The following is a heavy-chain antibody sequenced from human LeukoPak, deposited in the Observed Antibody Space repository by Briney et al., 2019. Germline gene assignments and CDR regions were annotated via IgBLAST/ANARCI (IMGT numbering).Heavy chain of an antibody. CDR2: ISGSGGST. V-gene: IGHV3-23*01. Sequence: GGSLRLSCAASGFTFSSYSMTWVRHAPGKGLEWVSAISGSGGSTYYADSVKGRFTISRDNSKNTLYLQMNSLRAEDTAVYYCAKSPGLEGPYMDVWGQGTTVTVSS. D-gene: IGHD3-3*01. CDR3: AKSPGLEGPYMDV. CDR1: GFTFSSYS. J-gene: IGHJ6*02.